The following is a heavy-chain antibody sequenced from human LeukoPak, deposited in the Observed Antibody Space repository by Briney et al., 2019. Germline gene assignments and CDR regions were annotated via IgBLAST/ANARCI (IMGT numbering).Heavy chain of an antibody. CDR1: SGSISSSSYL. V-gene: IGHV4-39*01. J-gene: IGHJ4*02. CDR2: IYYSGSS. D-gene: IGHD1-26*01. CDR3: ASFRYSGSYSDY. Sequence: SETLSLTCTVSSGSISSSSYLWGWIRQPPGKGGERIGSIYYSGSSYYNPSPKSRVTTPVATSKNQFSLKLRSVTAADTAVYYCASFRYSGSYSDYWGEGTLVTASS.